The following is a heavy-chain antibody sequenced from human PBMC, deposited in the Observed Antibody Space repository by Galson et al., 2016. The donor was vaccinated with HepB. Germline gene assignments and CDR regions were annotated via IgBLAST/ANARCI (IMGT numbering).Heavy chain of an antibody. CDR1: GDSVFNTNAG. D-gene: IGHD7-27*01. CDR3: ARSYLLGRGFGW. J-gene: IGHJ4*02. V-gene: IGHV6-1*01. CDR2: TYYRSDWRS. Sequence: CAISGDSVFNTNAGWNWVRQSPSRGLEWLGRTYYRSDWRSDYAGSVKGRITINPDTSKNHFSLHLNSVTPEDTAVYYCARSYLLGRGFGWWGPGTPVTVSS.